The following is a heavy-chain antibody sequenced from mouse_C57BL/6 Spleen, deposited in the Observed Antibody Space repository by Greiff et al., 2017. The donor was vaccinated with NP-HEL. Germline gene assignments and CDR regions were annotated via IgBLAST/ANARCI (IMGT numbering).Heavy chain of an antibody. Sequence: VQLQQSGAELVKPGASVKISCKASGYAFSSYWMNWVKQRPGKGLEWIGQIYPGDGDTNYNGKFKGKATLTADKSSSTAYMQLSSLTSEDSAVYFCARGRYGYDGENFDYWGQGTTLTVSS. CDR2: IYPGDGDT. CDR3: ARGRYGYDGENFDY. D-gene: IGHD2-2*01. J-gene: IGHJ2*01. CDR1: GYAFSSYW. V-gene: IGHV1-80*01.